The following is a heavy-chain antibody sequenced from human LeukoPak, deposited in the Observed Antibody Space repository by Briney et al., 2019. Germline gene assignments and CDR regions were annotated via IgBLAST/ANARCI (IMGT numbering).Heavy chain of an antibody. J-gene: IGHJ4*02. CDR1: GYSFTSYW. D-gene: IGHD3-22*01. Sequence: GESLKISCTGSGYSFTSYWIGWVRQMPGKGLEWMGIIYPGDSDTRYSPSFQGQVTISADKSISTAYLQWSSLKASDTAMYYCARLASYYDSSGYFDYWGQGTLVTVSS. V-gene: IGHV5-51*01. CDR2: IYPGDSDT. CDR3: ARLASYYDSSGYFDY.